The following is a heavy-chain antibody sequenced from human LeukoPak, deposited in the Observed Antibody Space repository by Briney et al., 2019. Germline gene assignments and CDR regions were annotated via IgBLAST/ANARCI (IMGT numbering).Heavy chain of an antibody. J-gene: IGHJ3*02. CDR1: GFTFDDYA. D-gene: IGHD3-22*01. CDR2: ISWNSGSI. Sequence: GGSLRLSCAASGFTFDDYAIHWVRQAPGKGLEWVSGISWNSGSIGYADSVKGRFTISRDNAKNSLYLQMNSLRAEDTALYYCAKDLNNYYDSSGYSKGAFDIWGQGTMVTVSS. V-gene: IGHV3-9*01. CDR3: AKDLNNYYDSSGYSKGAFDI.